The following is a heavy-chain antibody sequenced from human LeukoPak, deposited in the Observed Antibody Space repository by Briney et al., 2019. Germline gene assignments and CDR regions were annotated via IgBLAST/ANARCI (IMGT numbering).Heavy chain of an antibody. CDR2: ISSSSSYI. CDR1: GFTFSSYS. D-gene: IGHD4-23*01. CDR3: ARDRGVTTMGFDY. V-gene: IGHV3-21*01. Sequence: GGSLRLSCAASGFTFSSYSMNWVRQAPGKGLEWVSSISSSSSYIYYADSVKGRFTISRDNAKNSLYLQMNSLRAEDTAVYYCARDRGVTTMGFDYWGQGTLVTVSS. J-gene: IGHJ4*02.